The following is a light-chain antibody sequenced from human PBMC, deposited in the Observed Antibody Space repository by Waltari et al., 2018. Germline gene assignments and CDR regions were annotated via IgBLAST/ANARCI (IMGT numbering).Light chain of an antibody. Sequence: EIVLTQSPGTVSLSPGERATLSCRASQSVSRALAWYQQKPGDAPRLLMYGASISATGIPDRFSGGGSGTDFSLTISRLEPEDSASYYCQHYVTLPVTFGQGTKVEIK. V-gene: IGKV3-20*01. J-gene: IGKJ1*01. CDR2: GAS. CDR1: QSVSRA. CDR3: QHYVTLPVT.